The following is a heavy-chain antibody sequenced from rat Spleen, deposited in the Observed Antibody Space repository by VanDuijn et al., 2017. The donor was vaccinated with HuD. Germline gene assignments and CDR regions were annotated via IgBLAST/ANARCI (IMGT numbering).Heavy chain of an antibody. CDR2: MWSDGNT. J-gene: IGHJ2*01. CDR1: GFSLTTYH. D-gene: IGHD1-4*01. V-gene: IGHV2-32*01. Sequence: VQLQESGPGLVQPSQTLSLTCTVSGFSLTTYHVHWVRQPPGKGLEWMGVMWSDGNTSYNSTLKSRLSISRDTSKSQVFLEMSSLQTEDTATYYCARLWPTPYWGQGVMVTVSS. CDR3: ARLWPTPY.